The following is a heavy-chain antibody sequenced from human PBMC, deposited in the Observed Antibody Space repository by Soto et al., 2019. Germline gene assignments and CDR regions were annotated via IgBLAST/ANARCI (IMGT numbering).Heavy chain of an antibody. J-gene: IGHJ6*02. CDR1: GDSVSSNSAA. Sequence: QVQLQQSGPGLVKPSQTLSLTCAISGDSVSSNSAAWNWIMQSPSRGLEWLGRTYYRSKWYNDYAVSVKSRISINPDTSKNQFSLQLNSVTAEDTAVYYCTRTRYSVSDNGMDVWGQGTTVTVSS. D-gene: IGHD5-12*01. CDR3: TRTRYSVSDNGMDV. V-gene: IGHV6-1*01. CDR2: TYYRSKWYN.